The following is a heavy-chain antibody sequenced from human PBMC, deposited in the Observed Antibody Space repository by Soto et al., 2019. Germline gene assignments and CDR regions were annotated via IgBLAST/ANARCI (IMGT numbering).Heavy chain of an antibody. V-gene: IGHV3-30*18. J-gene: IGHJ6*02. CDR2: ISYDGSNK. CDR1: GFTFSSYG. D-gene: IGHD3-22*01. Sequence: GGSVRLSCAASGFTFSSYGMHWVRQAPGKGLEWVAVISYDGSNKYYADSVKGRFTISRDNSKNTLYLQMNSLRAEDTAVYYCAKDRKPKWLLYYYYGMDVWGQGTTVTVSS. CDR3: AKDRKPKWLLYYYYGMDV.